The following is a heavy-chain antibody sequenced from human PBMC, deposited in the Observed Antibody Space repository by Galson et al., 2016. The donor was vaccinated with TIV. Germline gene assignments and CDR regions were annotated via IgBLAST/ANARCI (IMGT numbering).Heavy chain of an antibody. CDR1: GDTFSSYP. J-gene: IGHJ4*02. CDR3: ARDPGYFVY. CDR2: FNAGNGNT. V-gene: IGHV1-3*01. Sequence: SVKVSCKASGDTFSSYPFNWVRQAPGQGLEWVGGFNAGNGNTKYSQKFQGRVTITRDTSASTAYMELSSLRSEDTAVYYCARDPGYFVYWGQGTLVTVSS. D-gene: IGHD1-1*01.